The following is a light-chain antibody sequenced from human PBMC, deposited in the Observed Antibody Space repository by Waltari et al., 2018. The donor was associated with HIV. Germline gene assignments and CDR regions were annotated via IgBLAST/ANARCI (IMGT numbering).Light chain of an antibody. CDR1: QSVSSSY. Sequence: LTQSPGTLSLSPGERATLSRTARQSVSSSYLACYQQKSGQAPRLLIYAASSGATGIPDRFSGSESGTEFTLSIARLEPEDFAVYYCQQSEKFDQDTRVKIK. V-gene: IGKV3-20*01. CDR3: QQSEK. CDR2: AAS. J-gene: IGKJ1*01.